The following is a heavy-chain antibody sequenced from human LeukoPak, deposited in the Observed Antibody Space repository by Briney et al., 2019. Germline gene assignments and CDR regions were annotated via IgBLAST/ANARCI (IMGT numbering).Heavy chain of an antibody. CDR1: GFRFSDYY. CDR2: ISSRGTTI. D-gene: IGHD3-22*01. Sequence: PGGSLRLSCAASGFRFSDYYMSWVRRAPGKGLEWLSYISSRGTTIYYADSVKGRFTVSRDNAKNSLFLQMNSLRAEDTAVYYCARDARDDSSGYYPIGDWGQGTLVTVSS. CDR3: ARDARDDSSGYYPIGD. V-gene: IGHV3-11*01. J-gene: IGHJ4*02.